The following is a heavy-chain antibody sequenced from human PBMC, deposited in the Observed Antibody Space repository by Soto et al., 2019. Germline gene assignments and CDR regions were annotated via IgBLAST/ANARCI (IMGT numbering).Heavy chain of an antibody. V-gene: IGHV4-34*01. J-gene: IGHJ6*03. Sequence: SETLSLTCAVYGGSFSGYYWSWIRQPPGKGLEWIGEINHSGSTNYNPSLKSRVTISVDTSKNQFSLKLSSVTAADTAVYYCARDHDFWSGRRGGYMDVWGKGTTVTVSS. CDR1: GGSFSGYY. CDR3: ARDHDFWSGRRGGYMDV. D-gene: IGHD3-3*01. CDR2: INHSGST.